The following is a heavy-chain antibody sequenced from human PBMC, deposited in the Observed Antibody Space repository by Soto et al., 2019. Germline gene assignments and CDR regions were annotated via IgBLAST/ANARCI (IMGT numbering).Heavy chain of an antibody. J-gene: IGHJ6*02. CDR2: IYYSGST. CDR3: ARTGGDGSLDV. V-gene: IGHV4-59*01. Sequence: SETLSLTCTVSGGSISSYYWSWIRQPPGKGLEWIGYIYYSGSTNCNPSLKSRVTISVDTSKNQFSLKLSSVTAADTAVYYCARTGGDGSLDVWGQGTTVTVSS. D-gene: IGHD3-16*01. CDR1: GGSISSYY.